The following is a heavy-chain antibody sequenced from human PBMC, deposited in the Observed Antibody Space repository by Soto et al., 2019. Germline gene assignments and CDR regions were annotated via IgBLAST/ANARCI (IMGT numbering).Heavy chain of an antibody. CDR3: AGCPGVVVLMHDRFDP. D-gene: IGHD3-22*01. J-gene: IGHJ5*02. CDR1: GCSVSRGSYY. V-gene: IGHV4-61*03. Sequence: QVQLQESGPGLVKPSETLSLTCTVSGCSVSRGSYYWTWIRQTPGKCTEWIGYIYDSGSTYSNPSLHSRITISVGTTKNHSSLMLRSETTAAIAVYYCAGCPGVVVLMHDRFDPWGQGTMVTVSS. CDR2: IYDSGST.